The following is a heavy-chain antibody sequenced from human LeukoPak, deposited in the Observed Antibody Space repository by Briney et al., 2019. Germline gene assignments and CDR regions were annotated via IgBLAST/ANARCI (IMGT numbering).Heavy chain of an antibody. Sequence: GGSLRLSCAPSGFTFDDYAMHWVRHAPGKGLEWVSGISWNSGSIGYADSVKGRFTISRDNAKNSLYLQMNSLRAEDTALYYCVKALTPYGPFDYWGQGTLVTVSS. V-gene: IGHV3-9*01. CDR2: ISWNSGSI. CDR1: GFTFDDYA. J-gene: IGHJ4*02. D-gene: IGHD2-15*01. CDR3: VKALTPYGPFDY.